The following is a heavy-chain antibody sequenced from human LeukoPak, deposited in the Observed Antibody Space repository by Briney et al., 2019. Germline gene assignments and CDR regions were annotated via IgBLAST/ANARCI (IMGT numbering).Heavy chain of an antibody. CDR2: IYYSGST. Sequence: SETLSLTCTVSDGSISSYYLSWLRQPPGKGLEWIGYIYYSGSTNYNPSLKSRVTISVDTSKNQFSLKLSSVTAADTAVYYCARGTTTVTTANWFDPWGQGTLVTVSS. CDR3: ARGTTTVTTANWFDP. CDR1: DGSISSYY. J-gene: IGHJ5*02. D-gene: IGHD4-17*01. V-gene: IGHV4-59*01.